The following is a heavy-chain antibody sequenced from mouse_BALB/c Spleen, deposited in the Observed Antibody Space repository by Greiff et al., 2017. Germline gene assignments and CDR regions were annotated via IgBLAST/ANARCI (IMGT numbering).Heavy chain of an antibody. CDR1: GFTFSSYG. J-gene: IGHJ2*01. V-gene: IGHV5-6*01. CDR3: ARREYGNYVGY. CDR2: ISSGGSYT. D-gene: IGHD2-10*02. Sequence: EVQRVESGGDLVKPGGSLKLSCAASGFTFSSYGMSWVRQTPDKRLEWVATISSGGSYTYYPDSVKGRFTISRDNAKNTLYLQMSSLKSEDTAMYYCARREYGNYVGYWGQGTTLTVSS.